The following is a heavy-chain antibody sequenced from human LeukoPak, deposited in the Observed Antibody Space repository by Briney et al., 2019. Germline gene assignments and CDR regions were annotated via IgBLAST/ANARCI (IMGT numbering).Heavy chain of an antibody. Sequence: PSETLSLTCTVSGGSISSGDYYWSWIRQPTGKGLEWIAYMYYSGSTYYNPSLKSRVTMSADTSKNQLSLKLSSVTAADTAVYYCARPYYYDSRIDPWGQGILVTVSS. CDR3: ARPYYYDSRIDP. V-gene: IGHV4-30-4*01. CDR2: MYYSGST. J-gene: IGHJ5*02. CDR1: GGSISSGDYY. D-gene: IGHD3-22*01.